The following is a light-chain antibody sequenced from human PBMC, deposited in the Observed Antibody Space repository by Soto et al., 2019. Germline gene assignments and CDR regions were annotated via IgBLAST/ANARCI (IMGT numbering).Light chain of an antibody. CDR3: HQYRSSPPYT. CDR2: GVS. Sequence: EIVLTQSPGTLSLSPGERATLSCRASQSVSSSHLAWYQQKPGQAPRLLIYGVSSRASGIPDRFSGSGSGTDFTLTISRLEPEDFAVYYCHQYRSSPPYTFGQGTKLEIK. J-gene: IGKJ2*01. V-gene: IGKV3-20*01. CDR1: QSVSSSH.